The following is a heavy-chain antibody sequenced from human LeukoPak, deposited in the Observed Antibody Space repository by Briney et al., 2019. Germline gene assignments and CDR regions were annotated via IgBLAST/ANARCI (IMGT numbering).Heavy chain of an antibody. Sequence: SETLSLTCTVSGGSISSSSDYWGWIRQAPGKGLEWIGSIYYHENTYYNSSLKSRVTISVDTSKNQFSLRLSSVTAADTAVYYCARHNGIAAADPGPDAFGIWGQGTMVTVSS. D-gene: IGHD6-13*01. CDR2: IYYHENT. CDR3: ARHNGIAAADPGPDAFGI. J-gene: IGHJ3*02. CDR1: GGSISSSSDY. V-gene: IGHV4-39*01.